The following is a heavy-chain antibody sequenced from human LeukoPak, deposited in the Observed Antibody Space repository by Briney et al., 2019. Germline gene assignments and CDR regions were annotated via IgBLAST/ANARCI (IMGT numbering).Heavy chain of an antibody. Sequence: PGGSLRLSCTVSGFTVSSNSMSWVRQAPGKGLEWVSFIYSGGNTHYSDSVKGRFTISRDNSRSTLYLQMHSLRTEDTAVYYCAKDLMRDRWFGESWGQGTLVTVSS. CDR1: GFTVSSNS. D-gene: IGHD3-10*01. V-gene: IGHV3-53*05. CDR3: AKDLMRDRWFGES. CDR2: IYSGGNT. J-gene: IGHJ5*02.